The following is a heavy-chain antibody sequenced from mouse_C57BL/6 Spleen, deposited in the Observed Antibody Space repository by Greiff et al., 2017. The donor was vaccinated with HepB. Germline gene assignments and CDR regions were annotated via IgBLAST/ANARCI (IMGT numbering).Heavy chain of an antibody. J-gene: IGHJ1*03. CDR2: INPNNGGT. Sequence: VQLQQSGPELVKPGASVKISCKASGYTFTDYYMNWVKQSHGKSLEWIGDINPNNGGTSYNQKFKGKATLTVDKASSTAYMELRSLTSEDSAVYYCAREVGYYGSSEDFDIWGTGTTVTVSS. CDR3: AREVGYYGSSEDFDI. V-gene: IGHV1-26*01. D-gene: IGHD1-1*01. CDR1: GYTFTDYY.